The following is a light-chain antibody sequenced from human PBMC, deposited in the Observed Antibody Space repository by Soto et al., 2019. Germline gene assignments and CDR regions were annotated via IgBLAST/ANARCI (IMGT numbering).Light chain of an antibody. CDR1: SSDVGGYDY. V-gene: IGLV2-14*03. CDR3: SSYTTSSSLGL. Sequence: QSALTQPASVSGSPGQSITISCTGTSSDVGGYDYVSWYQQHPGKAPKLMIYDVFNRPSGVSTRFSGSKSYNTASLTISGLQAEDEADYYCSSYTTSSSLGLFGGGTKLTVL. J-gene: IGLJ3*02. CDR2: DVF.